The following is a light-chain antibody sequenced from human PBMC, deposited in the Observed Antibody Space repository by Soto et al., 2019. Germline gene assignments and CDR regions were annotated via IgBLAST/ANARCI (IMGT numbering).Light chain of an antibody. CDR2: GAS. J-gene: IGKJ1*01. V-gene: IGKV3-20*01. CDR1: QSVSSSY. Sequence: EIVLTQSPDTLSLSPGERATLSCRASQSVSSSYLAWYQQKPGQAPRLLIYGASSRATGITDRFSGSGSGTDFTLTISRLEPEDFAVYYCQQYDSSPKTFGQGTKVDIK. CDR3: QQYDSSPKT.